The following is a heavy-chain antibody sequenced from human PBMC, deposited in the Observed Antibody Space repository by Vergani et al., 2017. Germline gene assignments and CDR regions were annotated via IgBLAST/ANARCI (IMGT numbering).Heavy chain of an antibody. Sequence: QVQLQQWGAGLLKPSETLSLTCAVYGGSFSGYYWSWIRQPPGKGLEWIGEINHSGSTNYNPSFKSRVTISVDTSKNQFSLKLSSVTAADTAVYYCARGNRNRRATYYYYYMDVWGKGTTVTVSS. CDR1: GGSFSGYY. D-gene: IGHD2/OR15-2a*01. V-gene: IGHV4-34*01. J-gene: IGHJ6*03. CDR2: INHSGST. CDR3: ARGNRNRRATYYYYYMDV.